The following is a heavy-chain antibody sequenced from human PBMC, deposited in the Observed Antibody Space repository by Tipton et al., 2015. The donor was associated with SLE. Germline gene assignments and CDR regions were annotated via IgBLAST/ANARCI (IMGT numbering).Heavy chain of an antibody. D-gene: IGHD1-26*01. Sequence: GLVKPSETLSLTCTVSGGSISSHYWSWTRQPPGKGLEWIGYIYYSGSTNYNPSLKSRVTISVDTSKNQFSLKLSSVTAADTAVYYCAREWEGSPNWFDPWGQGTLVTVSS. V-gene: IGHV4-59*11. CDR1: GGSISSHY. CDR2: IYYSGST. CDR3: AREWEGSPNWFDP. J-gene: IGHJ5*02.